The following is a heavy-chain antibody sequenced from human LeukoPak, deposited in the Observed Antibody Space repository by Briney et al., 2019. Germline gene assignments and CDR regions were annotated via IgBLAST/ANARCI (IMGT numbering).Heavy chain of an antibody. Sequence: SETLSLTCGVSGGSISGTNWWSWVRQPPGQGLEWIGEISLAGQTNYNPSLNGRVTISVDTSENHFSLKVTSVTAADTAVYYCARWRHGYNSVDAFDIWGQGVMVTVSS. J-gene: IGHJ3*02. D-gene: IGHD5-24*01. CDR2: ISLAGQT. CDR3: ARWRHGYNSVDAFDI. V-gene: IGHV4-4*02. CDR1: GGSISGTNW.